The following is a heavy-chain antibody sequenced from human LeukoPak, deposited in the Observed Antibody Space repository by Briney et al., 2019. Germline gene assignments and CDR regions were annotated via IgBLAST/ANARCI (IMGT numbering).Heavy chain of an antibody. Sequence: TGGSLRLSCAASGFTFSSYSMNWVRQAPGKGLEWVSSISSSSSYIYYADSVKGRFTISRDNAKNSLYLQMNSLRAEDTAVYYCAREEWLVVSDAFDIWGQGKMVTVSS. V-gene: IGHV3-21*01. CDR1: GFTFSSYS. J-gene: IGHJ3*02. CDR2: ISSSSSYI. CDR3: AREEWLVVSDAFDI. D-gene: IGHD6-19*01.